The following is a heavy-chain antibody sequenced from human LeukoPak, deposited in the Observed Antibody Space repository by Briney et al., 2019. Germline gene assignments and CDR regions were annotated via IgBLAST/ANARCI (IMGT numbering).Heavy chain of an antibody. D-gene: IGHD3/OR15-3a*01. CDR3: SRDLGTGRPHDF. V-gene: IGHV3-7*01. J-gene: IGHJ4*02. CDR1: GFTFRNYW. Sequence: GGSLRLSCAASGFTFRNYWMTWVRQAPGKGLEWVANLNQYGDHKYYDDSVKGRFTISRDNARGSLYLEMNSLTVEDTAVYFCSRDLGTGRPHDFWGQGTLVTVSS. CDR2: LNQYGDHK.